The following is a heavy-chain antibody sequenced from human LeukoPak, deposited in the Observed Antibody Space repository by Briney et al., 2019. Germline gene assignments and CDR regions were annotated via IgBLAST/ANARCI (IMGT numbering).Heavy chain of an antibody. CDR1: GFTFSSYD. Sequence: GGSLRLSCAASGFTFSSYDMNWVRQAPGKGLVWVSRMNSDGRSTSYADSVKGRFTISRDNAKNTLYLQMNSLRAEDTAVYYCARGNTMIVPDYWGQGTLVTVSS. V-gene: IGHV3-74*01. CDR2: MNSDGRST. D-gene: IGHD3-22*01. J-gene: IGHJ4*02. CDR3: ARGNTMIVPDY.